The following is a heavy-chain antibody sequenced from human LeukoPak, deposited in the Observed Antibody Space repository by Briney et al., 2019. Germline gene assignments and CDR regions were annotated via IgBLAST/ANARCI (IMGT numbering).Heavy chain of an antibody. D-gene: IGHD2-8*01. J-gene: IGHJ3*02. CDR3: ASWHLMMTRGPDAFDI. CDR1: GYTFTSYY. CDR2: MNPNSGNT. V-gene: IGHV1-8*02. Sequence: ASVKVSCKASGYTFTSYYIHWVRQAPGQGLAWMGWMNPNSGNTGYAQKFQGRVTMTRNTSISTAYMELSSLRSEDTAVYYCASWHLMMTRGPDAFDIWGQGTMVTVSS.